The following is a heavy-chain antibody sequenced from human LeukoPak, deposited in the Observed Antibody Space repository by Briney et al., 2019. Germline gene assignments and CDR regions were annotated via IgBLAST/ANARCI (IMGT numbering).Heavy chain of an antibody. CDR2: IYYSGST. CDR3: ARGKGLDY. V-gene: IGHV4-59*12. CDR1: GGSLSTYY. Sequence: SETLSLTCTVSGGSLSTYYWSWIRQPPGKGLEWIGFIYYSGSTNYNPSLKSRVTISVDTSKNQFSLKLSPVTAADTAVYYCARGKGLDYWGQGTLVTVSS. J-gene: IGHJ4*02.